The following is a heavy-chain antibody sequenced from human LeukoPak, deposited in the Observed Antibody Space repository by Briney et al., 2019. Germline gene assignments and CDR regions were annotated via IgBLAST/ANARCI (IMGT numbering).Heavy chain of an antibody. CDR2: INTSGST. CDR1: GGSISSGSYY. CDR3: ARDPAPGRYYFDY. V-gene: IGHV4-61*02. Sequence: PSETLCLTCTVSGGSISSGSYYWSWIRQPAGKGLEWIGRINTSGSTNYNPSLKSRVTISVDTSKNQFSLKLSSVTAADTAVYYCARDPAPGRYYFDYRGQGTLVTVSS. J-gene: IGHJ4*02.